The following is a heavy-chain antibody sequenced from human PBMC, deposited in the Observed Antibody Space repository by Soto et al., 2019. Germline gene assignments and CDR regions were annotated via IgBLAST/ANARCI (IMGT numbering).Heavy chain of an antibody. J-gene: IGHJ4*02. CDR1: GGSFSGYY. Sequence: SETLSLTCAVYGGSFSGYYWTWIRQPPGKGLEWIGSIYHTGSTYYSKSLRSRLTMSVDTSKSQFSLRLSSVTAADTAVYYCARATGTLRSRNCDYWGQGSLVTVSS. V-gene: IGHV4-34*10. CDR2: IYHTGST. CDR3: ARATGTLRSRNCDY. D-gene: IGHD1-1*01.